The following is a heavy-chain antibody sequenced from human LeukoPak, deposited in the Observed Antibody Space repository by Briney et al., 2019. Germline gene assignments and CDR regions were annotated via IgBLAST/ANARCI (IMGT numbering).Heavy chain of an antibody. J-gene: IGHJ3*02. D-gene: IGHD1-20*01. CDR2: ISSSSSTI. Sequence: GGSLRPSCAASGFTFSSYSMNWVRQAPGKGLEWVSYISSSSSTIYYADSVKGRFTISRDNAKNSLYLQMNSLRAEDTAVYYCARDHNWNPLDAFDIWGQGTMVTVSS. CDR3: ARDHNWNPLDAFDI. CDR1: GFTFSSYS. V-gene: IGHV3-48*04.